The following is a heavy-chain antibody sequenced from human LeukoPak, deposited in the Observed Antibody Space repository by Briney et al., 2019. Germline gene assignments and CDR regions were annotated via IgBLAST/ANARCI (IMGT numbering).Heavy chain of an antibody. CDR2: INHSGST. J-gene: IGHJ4*02. Sequence: PSETLSLTCAVYGGSFSGYYWSWIRQPPGKGLEWIGEINHSGSTNYNPSLKSRVTISVDTSKNQFSLKLSSVTAADTAVYYCARDDSSGYHDYWGQGTLVTVSS. CDR1: GGSFSGYY. D-gene: IGHD3-22*01. V-gene: IGHV4-34*01. CDR3: ARDDSSGYHDY.